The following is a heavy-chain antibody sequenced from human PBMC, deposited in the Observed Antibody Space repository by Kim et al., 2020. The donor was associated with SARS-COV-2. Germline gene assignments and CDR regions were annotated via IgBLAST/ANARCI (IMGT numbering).Heavy chain of an antibody. V-gene: IGHV4-34*01. J-gene: IGHJ4*02. CDR1: GGSFSGYY. Sequence: SETLSLTCAVYGGSFSGYYWSWIRQPPGKGLEWIGEINHSGSTNYNPSLKSRVTISVDTSKNQFSLKLSSVTAADTAVYYCARGVDGYSSSWYAVDFDYWGQGTLVTVSS. D-gene: IGHD6-13*01. CDR2: INHSGST. CDR3: ARGVDGYSSSWYAVDFDY.